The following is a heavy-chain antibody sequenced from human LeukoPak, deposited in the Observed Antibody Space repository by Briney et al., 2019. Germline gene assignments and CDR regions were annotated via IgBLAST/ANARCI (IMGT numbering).Heavy chain of an antibody. V-gene: IGHV6-1*01. CDR1: GDSVSSNSAA. J-gene: IGHJ2*01. Sequence: SQTLSLTCAISGDSVSSNSAAWTWIRQSPSRGLEWLGRTYYRSKWYNEYTKSVKSRITINPDTSKNQFSLQLNSVTPEDTALYYCARSLGYFDLWGRGTLVTVSS. CDR3: ARSLGYFDL. CDR2: TYYRSKWYN.